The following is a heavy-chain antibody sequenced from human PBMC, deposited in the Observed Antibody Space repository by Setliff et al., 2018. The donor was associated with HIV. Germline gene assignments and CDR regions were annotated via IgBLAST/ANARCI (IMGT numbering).Heavy chain of an antibody. D-gene: IGHD6-6*01. J-gene: IGHJ2*01. Sequence: SETLSLTCTVSNGSINSGSYYWSWIRQPAGKRLEWIGRTYTSENTNYNPSFKSRVTISVDVSKNQFYLKLSSVTAADTAVYYCAREYSSSSANWYFDLWGRGTQVTVSS. CDR1: NGSINSGSYY. CDR3: AREYSSSSANWYFDL. CDR2: TYTSENT. V-gene: IGHV4-61*02.